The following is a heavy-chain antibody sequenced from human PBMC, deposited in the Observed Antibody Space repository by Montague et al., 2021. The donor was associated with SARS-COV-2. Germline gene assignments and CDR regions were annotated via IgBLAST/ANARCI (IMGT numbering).Heavy chain of an antibody. V-gene: IGHV4-34*01. CDR1: GGSFSDYY. D-gene: IGHD3-22*01. CDR3: ARGRQHFNMIVVVMTGGEYYFDY. CDR2: INHRGTA. J-gene: IGHJ4*02. Sequence: SETLSLTCAVYGGSFSDYYWCWVRQPPGQGLPRIGDINHRGTAKSNTYPKSRVPISLDTSKYKFSLYLSSVTAADTAVYYCARGRQHFNMIVVVMTGGEYYFDYWGQGTLVTVSS.